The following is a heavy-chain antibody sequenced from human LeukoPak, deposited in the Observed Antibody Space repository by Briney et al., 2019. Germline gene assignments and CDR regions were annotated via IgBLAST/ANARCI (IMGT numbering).Heavy chain of an antibody. CDR2: INPNSGGT. CDR1: GYTFTGYY. V-gene: IGHV1-2*02. CDR3: ARDLTYYDGSGYYY. Sequence: GASVKDSCKTSGYTFTGYYIHWVRQAPGQGREWMGWINPNSGGTYYAQKFQGRVTMTSDTSINTAYMELSRLRSDDTAVYYCARDLTYYDGSGYYYWGQGTLVTVSS. D-gene: IGHD3-22*01. J-gene: IGHJ4*02.